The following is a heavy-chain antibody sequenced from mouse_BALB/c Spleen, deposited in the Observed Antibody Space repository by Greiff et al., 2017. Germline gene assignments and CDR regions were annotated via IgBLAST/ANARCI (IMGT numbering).Heavy chain of an antibody. V-gene: IGHV1S81*02. CDR3: TRDGNYGYAMDY. CDR2: INPSNGGT. CDR1: GYTFTSYY. Sequence: QVQLQQSGAELVKPGASVKLSCKASGYTFTSYYMYWVKQRPGQGLEWIGEINPSNGGTNFNEKFKSKATLTVDKSSSTAYMQLSSLTSEDSAVYYCTRDGNYGYAMDYWGQGTSVTVSS. D-gene: IGHD2-1*01. J-gene: IGHJ4*01.